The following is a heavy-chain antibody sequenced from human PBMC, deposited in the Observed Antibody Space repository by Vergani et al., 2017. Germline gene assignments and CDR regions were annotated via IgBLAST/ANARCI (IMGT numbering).Heavy chain of an antibody. J-gene: IGHJ4*02. CDR3: ARARYDSSGYYSRPLNY. CDR2: INPSGGST. V-gene: IGHV1-46*01. Sequence: QVQLVQSGAEVKKPGASVKVSCKASGYTFTGYYMHWVRQAPGQGLEWMGIINPSGGSTNYAQKLQGRVTMTTDTSTSTAYMELRSLRSDDTAVYYCARARYDSSGYYSRPLNYWGQGTLVTVSS. CDR1: GYTFTGYY. D-gene: IGHD3-22*01.